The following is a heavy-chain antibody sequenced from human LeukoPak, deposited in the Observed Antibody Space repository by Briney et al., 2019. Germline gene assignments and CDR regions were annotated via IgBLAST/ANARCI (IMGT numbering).Heavy chain of an antibody. V-gene: IGHV4-30-2*01. Sequence: SETLSLTCTVSGGSISSGSYYWSWIRQPPGKGLEWIGYIYHSGSTYYNPSLKSRVTISVDRSKNQFSLKLSSVTAADTAVYYCARDRSADVWGKGTTVTVSS. CDR2: IYHSGST. CDR3: ARDRSADV. CDR1: GGSISSGSYY. J-gene: IGHJ6*04.